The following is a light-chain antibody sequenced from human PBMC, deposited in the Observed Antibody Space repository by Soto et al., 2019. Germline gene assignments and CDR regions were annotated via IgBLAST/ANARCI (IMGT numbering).Light chain of an antibody. CDR1: SSHVGDYSF. V-gene: IGLV2-11*01. CDR3: CSYAGRYTYV. J-gene: IGLJ1*01. CDR2: DVS. Sequence: QSALTQPRSVSGSPGQSVIISCTGTSSHVGDYSFVSWYQHHPGKAPKVMIYDVSKRPSGVPDRFSGSKSGNTASLTISGLQAEDEADYYCCSYAGRYTYVFGTGTKVTVL.